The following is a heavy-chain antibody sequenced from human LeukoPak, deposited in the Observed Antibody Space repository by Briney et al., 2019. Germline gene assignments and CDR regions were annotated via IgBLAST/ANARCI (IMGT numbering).Heavy chain of an antibody. CDR3: AKDQRHYYDSSGYALPDY. D-gene: IGHD3-22*01. J-gene: IGHJ4*02. Sequence: GGSLRLSCAASGFTFSSYGMHWVRQAPGKGLEWVAFIRYDGSNKYYADSVKGRFTISRDNSKNTLYLQMNSLRAEDTAVYYCAKDQRHYYDSSGYALPDYWGQGTLVTVSS. V-gene: IGHV3-30*02. CDR2: IRYDGSNK. CDR1: GFTFSSYG.